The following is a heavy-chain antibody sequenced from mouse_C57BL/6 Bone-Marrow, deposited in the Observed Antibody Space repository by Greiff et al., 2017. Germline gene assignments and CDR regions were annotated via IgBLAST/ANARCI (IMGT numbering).Heavy chain of an antibody. Sequence: VQLQQSGAELVRPGTSVKVSCKASGYAFTNYLIEWVKQRPGQGLEWIGVINSGSGGTNYNEKFKGKATLTADKSSSTASMQLSSLTSEDSAVYFCARFYSNYEGYFDVWGTGTTVTVSS. CDR1: GYAFTNYL. CDR3: ARFYSNYEGYFDV. CDR2: INSGSGGT. J-gene: IGHJ1*03. D-gene: IGHD2-5*01. V-gene: IGHV1-54*01.